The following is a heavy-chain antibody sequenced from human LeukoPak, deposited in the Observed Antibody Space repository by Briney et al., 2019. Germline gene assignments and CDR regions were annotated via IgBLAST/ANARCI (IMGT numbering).Heavy chain of an antibody. D-gene: IGHD3-3*01. CDR1: GYTFTGSY. Sequence: ASVKVSCKAAGYTFTGSYMHWVRQAPGQGLGWMGWINPNSGGTNYAQKFQGRVTMTRDTSISTAYMELSRLRSDDTAVYYCARDRGYDFWSGYYLGYYGMDVWGQGTTVTVSS. V-gene: IGHV1-2*02. CDR3: ARDRGYDFWSGYYLGYYGMDV. J-gene: IGHJ6*02. CDR2: INPNSGGT.